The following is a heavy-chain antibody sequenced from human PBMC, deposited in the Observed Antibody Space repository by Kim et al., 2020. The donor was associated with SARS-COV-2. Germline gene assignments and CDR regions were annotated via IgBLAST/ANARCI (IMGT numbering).Heavy chain of an antibody. CDR1: GGTFSSYA. D-gene: IGHD6-19*01. CDR3: ARGDSGWFYFDY. Sequence: SVKVSCKASGGTFSSYAISWVRQAPGQGLEWMGGIIPIFGTANYAQKLQGRVTITADESTSTAYMELSSLRSEDTAVYYCARGDSGWFYFDYWGQGTLVTVSS. V-gene: IGHV1-69*13. CDR2: IIPIFGTA. J-gene: IGHJ4*02.